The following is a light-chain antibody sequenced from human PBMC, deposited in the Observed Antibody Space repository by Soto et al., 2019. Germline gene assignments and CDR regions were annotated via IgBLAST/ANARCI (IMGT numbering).Light chain of an antibody. CDR1: QSVSSN. CDR3: QQYHNWPIT. CDR2: DAS. Sequence: EIVMTQSPATLSVSPGERATLSCRASQSVSSNLAWHQQKPGQAPRILMYDASTRATGIPARFSGSGSGTEFTLTISSLQSEDFAAYYCQQYHNWPITFGQGTRLEIK. J-gene: IGKJ5*01. V-gene: IGKV3-15*01.